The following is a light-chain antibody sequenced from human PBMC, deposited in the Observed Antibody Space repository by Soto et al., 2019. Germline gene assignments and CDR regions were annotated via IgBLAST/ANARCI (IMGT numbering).Light chain of an antibody. CDR1: SSNIGRNY. Sequence: QSVLTQPPSASGTPGQRVTISCSGSSSNIGRNYVYWYQRVAGTAPKLLIYSNNQRPSGVPDRFSGSKSGTSASLAISGLRSEDEADYYCAAWDDSLSNVIFGGGTKLTVL. CDR2: SNN. J-gene: IGLJ2*01. CDR3: AAWDDSLSNVI. V-gene: IGLV1-47*02.